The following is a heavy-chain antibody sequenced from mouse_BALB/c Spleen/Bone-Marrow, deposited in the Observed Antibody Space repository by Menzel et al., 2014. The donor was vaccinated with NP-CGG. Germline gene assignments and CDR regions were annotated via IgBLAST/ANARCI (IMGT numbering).Heavy chain of an antibody. V-gene: IGHV14-3*02. CDR2: IDPANGNT. CDR1: GFNIKDTY. CDR3: ARLDLFAY. Sequence: DVKLQESGAELVKPGASVKLSCTASGFNIKDTYMHWVKQRPEQGLEWIGRIDPANGNTKYDPKFQGKATITADTSSNTAYLQLSSLTSEDTAVYCYARLDLFAYWGQGTLVTVSA. J-gene: IGHJ3*01.